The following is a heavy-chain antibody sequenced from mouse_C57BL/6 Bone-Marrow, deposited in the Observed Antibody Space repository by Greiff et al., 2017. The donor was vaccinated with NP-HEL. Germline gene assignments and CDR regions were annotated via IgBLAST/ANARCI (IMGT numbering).Heavy chain of an antibody. CDR1: GYTFTEYP. Sequence: QVQLQQSGAELVNPGASVKLSCKASGYTFTEYPIHWVKQRSGQGLEWFGWFYPGSGSIKYNEKFQDKATLPADNSSSTVSMELSRLSSVASAVYFCARHEGSCLAYWGQVTLVTGSA. J-gene: IGHJ3*01. V-gene: IGHV1-62-2*01. CDR3: ARHEGSCLAY. CDR2: FYPGSGSI.